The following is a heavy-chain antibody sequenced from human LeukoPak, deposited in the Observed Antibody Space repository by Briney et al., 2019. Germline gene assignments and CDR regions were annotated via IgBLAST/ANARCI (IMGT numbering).Heavy chain of an antibody. CDR1: GFTFVTYG. J-gene: IGHJ4*02. CDR2: TRYDGSNK. CDR3: AKTSCSTTSCPGDY. D-gene: IGHD2-2*01. Sequence: GGSLRLSCAASGFTFVTYGMHWVRQVPGKGLEWVAFTRYDGSNKYYVDSVKGRFTISRDNSKNTLYLQMNSLRAEDTALYYCAKTSCSTTSCPGDYWGQGTLVTVSS. V-gene: IGHV3-30*02.